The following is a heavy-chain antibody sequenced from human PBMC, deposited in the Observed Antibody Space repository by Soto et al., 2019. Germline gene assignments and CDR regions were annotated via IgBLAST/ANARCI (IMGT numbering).Heavy chain of an antibody. CDR2: IYYSGST. V-gene: IGHV4-39*01. CDR1: GDSISSGDYY. Sequence: PSETLSLTCTVSGDSISSGDYYWSWIRQPPGKGLEWIGSIYYSGSTYYNPSLKSRVTISVDTSKNQFSLKLSSVTAADTAVYYCARQIWLPYYYYYYGMDVWGQGTTVTVSS. J-gene: IGHJ6*02. D-gene: IGHD5-12*01. CDR3: ARQIWLPYYYYYYGMDV.